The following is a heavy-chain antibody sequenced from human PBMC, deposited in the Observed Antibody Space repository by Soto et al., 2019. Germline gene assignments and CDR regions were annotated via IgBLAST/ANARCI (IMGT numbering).Heavy chain of an antibody. CDR1: GFTFSSYS. Sequence: GVSLRLSCAASGFTFSSYSMNWVRQAPGKGLEWVSYISSSSSTIYYADSVKGRFTISRDNAKNSLYLQMNSLRDEDTAVYYYARGLYYYDSRGYWGYWGQGTLVTVSS. V-gene: IGHV3-48*02. CDR2: ISSSSSTI. CDR3: ARGLYYYDSRGYWGY. J-gene: IGHJ4*02. D-gene: IGHD3-22*01.